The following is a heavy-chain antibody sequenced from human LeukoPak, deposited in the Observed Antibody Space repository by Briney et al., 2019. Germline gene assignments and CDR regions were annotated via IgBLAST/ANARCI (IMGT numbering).Heavy chain of an antibody. CDR1: GGSINNYY. D-gene: IGHD1-1*01. J-gene: IGHJ6*03. V-gene: IGHV4-59*12. CDR2: IHYSGST. CDR3: AREKIGTGTILGKDYYYMDV. Sequence: SETLSLTCTVSGGSINNYYWSWIRQPPGKGLEWIGYIHYSGSTNYNPSLKSRVTISVDTSKNQFSLKLSSVTAADTAMYYCAREKIGTGTILGKDYYYMDVWGKGTTVTVSS.